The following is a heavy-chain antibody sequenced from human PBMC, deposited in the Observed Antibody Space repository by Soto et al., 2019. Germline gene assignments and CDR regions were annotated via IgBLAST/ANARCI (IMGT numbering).Heavy chain of an antibody. CDR2: IIPIFGTA. CDR3: ARDSPYYDLWSGFDY. D-gene: IGHD3-3*01. Sequence: QVQLVQSGAEVKKPGSSVKVSCKASGGTFSSYAISWVRQAPGQGLEWMGGIIPIFGTAKYAQKFQGRVTITADKSTSIAYMELSSLRSEDTAVYYCARDSPYYDLWSGFDYWGQGTLVTVSS. V-gene: IGHV1-69*06. J-gene: IGHJ4*02. CDR1: GGTFSSYA.